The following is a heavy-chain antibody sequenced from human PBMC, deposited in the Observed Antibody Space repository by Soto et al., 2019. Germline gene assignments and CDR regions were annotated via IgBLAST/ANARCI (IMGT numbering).Heavy chain of an antibody. CDR2: IKQDGSEK. V-gene: IGHV3-7*03. D-gene: IGHD6-13*01. J-gene: IGHJ4*02. Sequence: VGSLRLSCAASGFTFSSYWMSWVRQAPGKGLEWVANIKQDGSEKYYVDSVKGRFTISRDNAKNSLYLQMNSLRAEDTAVYYCARELVGIAAAGTFDYWGQGTLVTVSS. CDR3: ARELVGIAAAGTFDY. CDR1: GFTFSSYW.